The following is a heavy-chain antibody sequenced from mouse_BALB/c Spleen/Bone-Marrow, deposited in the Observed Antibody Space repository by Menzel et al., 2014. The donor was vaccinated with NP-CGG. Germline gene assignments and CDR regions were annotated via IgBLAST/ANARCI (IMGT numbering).Heavy chain of an antibody. Sequence: EVQLQQSGPELVKPGASVKMSCKASGYTFTGYVMHWVKQKPGQGLEWIGYINPYSDGTKYNEKFKGKATLTSDKSSSTAYMELSSLTSEDSAVYYCAREGGLRRGDYYVMDYWGPGTSVTVSS. D-gene: IGHD2-4*01. V-gene: IGHV1-14*01. CDR1: GYTFTGYV. CDR3: AREGGLRRGDYYVMDY. CDR2: INPYSDGT. J-gene: IGHJ4*01.